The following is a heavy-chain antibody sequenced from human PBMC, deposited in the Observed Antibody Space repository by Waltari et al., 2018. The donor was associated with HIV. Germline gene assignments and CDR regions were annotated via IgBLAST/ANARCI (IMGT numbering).Heavy chain of an antibody. CDR3: ARDSSSSLYYYYYGMDV. Sequence: EVQLVESGGGLVKPGGYLRLSCAASGFTFSSYSMNWVRQAPGKGLEWVSSISSSSSYLYYADSVKGRFTISRDNAKNSLYLQMNSLRAEDTAVYYCARDSSSSLYYYYYGMDVWGQGTTVTVSS. D-gene: IGHD6-6*01. CDR1: GFTFSSYS. CDR2: ISSSSSYL. J-gene: IGHJ6*02. V-gene: IGHV3-21*01.